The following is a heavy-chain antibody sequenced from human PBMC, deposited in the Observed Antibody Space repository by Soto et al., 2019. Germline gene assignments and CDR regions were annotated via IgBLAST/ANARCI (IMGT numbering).Heavy chain of an antibody. CDR1: GFTFSSYA. CDR3: ARDDHNWYYYYGMDV. J-gene: IGHJ6*02. V-gene: IGHV3-30-3*01. CDR2: ISYDGSNK. Sequence: GGSLRLSCAASGFTFSSYAMHWVRQAPGKGLEWVAVISYDGSNKYYADSVKGRFTISRDNSKNTLYLQMNSLRAEDTAVYYCARDDHNWYYYYGMDVWGQGTTVTVSS.